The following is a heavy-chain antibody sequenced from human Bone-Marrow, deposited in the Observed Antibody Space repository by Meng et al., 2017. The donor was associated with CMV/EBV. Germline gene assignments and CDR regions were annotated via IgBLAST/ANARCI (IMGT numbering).Heavy chain of an antibody. V-gene: IGHV1-2*02. CDR2: IKPDSGAT. D-gene: IGHD3-3*01. CDR3: ARGRKGRSGYYTGDWFDA. CDR1: GFYFSDHF. J-gene: IGHJ5*02. Sequence: ASVKVSCKTSGFYFSDHFMHWVRQAPGQGLEWMGWIKPDSGATNYAQTFRGRVTMTTDSSISTAYMELIRLTSDDTAFYYCARGRKGRSGYYTGDWFDAWGQGTLVTVSS.